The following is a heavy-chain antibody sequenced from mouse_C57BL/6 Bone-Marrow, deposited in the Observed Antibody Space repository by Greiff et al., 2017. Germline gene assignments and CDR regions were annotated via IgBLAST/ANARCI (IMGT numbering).Heavy chain of an antibody. Sequence: VQLQQPGAELVKPGASVKLSCKASGYTFTSYWMQWVKQRPGQGLEWIGEIDPSDSYTNYNQKFKGKATLTVDTSSSTAYMQLSSLTSEDSAVYYCARPGTFAYWGQGTRVTVSA. CDR1: GYTFTSYW. CDR2: IDPSDSYT. V-gene: IGHV1-50*01. J-gene: IGHJ3*01. D-gene: IGHD4-1*01. CDR3: ARPGTFAY.